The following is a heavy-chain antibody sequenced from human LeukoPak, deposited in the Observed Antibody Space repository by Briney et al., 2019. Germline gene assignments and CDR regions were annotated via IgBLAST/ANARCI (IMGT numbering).Heavy chain of an antibody. CDR2: ISYGGST. D-gene: IGHD3-9*01. Sequence: SETLSLTCTVSGDSISSSNYYWGWIRQPPGKGLEWIGSISYGGSTYYNPSLKSRVTISVDTSKNQFSLKLSSVAAADTAVYYCARVGGVRYFDWFLDYWGQGTLVTVSS. V-gene: IGHV4-39*07. CDR1: GDSISSSNYY. J-gene: IGHJ4*02. CDR3: ARVGGVRYFDWFLDY.